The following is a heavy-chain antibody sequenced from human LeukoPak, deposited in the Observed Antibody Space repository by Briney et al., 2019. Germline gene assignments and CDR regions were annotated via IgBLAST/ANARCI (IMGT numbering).Heavy chain of an antibody. CDR2: ISGSGGST. V-gene: IGHV3-23*01. CDR3: ARDQYADAFDI. D-gene: IGHD2-2*01. CDR1: GFTFSSYA. J-gene: IGHJ3*02. Sequence: GGSLRLSCAASGFTFSSYAMSWVRQAPGKGLEWVSAISGSGGSTCYADSVKGRFTISRDNSKNTLYLQMNSLRSEDTAVYYCARDQYADAFDIWGQGTMVTVSS.